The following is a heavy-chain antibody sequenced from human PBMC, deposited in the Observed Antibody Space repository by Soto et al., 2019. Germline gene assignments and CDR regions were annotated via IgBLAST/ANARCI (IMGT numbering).Heavy chain of an antibody. CDR3: ARVVPAALIDY. Sequence: PSETLSRPCSFYGLSFSGWSWSLIRQPPGKGLEWIGEINHSGSTNYNPSLKSRVTISVDTSKNQFSLKLSSVTAADTAVYYCARVVPAALIDYWGQGNLVTVSA. CDR1: GLSFSGWS. J-gene: IGHJ4*02. CDR2: INHSGST. D-gene: IGHD2-2*01. V-gene: IGHV4-34*01.